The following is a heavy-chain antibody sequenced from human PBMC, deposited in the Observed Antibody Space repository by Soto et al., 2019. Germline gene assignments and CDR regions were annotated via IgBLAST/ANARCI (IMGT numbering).Heavy chain of an antibody. J-gene: IGHJ4*02. CDR1: GYIFTGYG. D-gene: IGHD4-17*01. CDR3: ARPLGGYGDYALPLNY. CDR2: ISAYNGNT. V-gene: IGHV1-18*01. Sequence: QVQLVQSGAEVKRPGASVKVSCKASGYIFTGYGIAWVRQAPGQGLEWMGWISAYNGNTLQTQKFQHRLTMTTDSSTNTAYMELRSLRSDDTAVYYCARPLGGYGDYALPLNYWGQGTLVTVSS.